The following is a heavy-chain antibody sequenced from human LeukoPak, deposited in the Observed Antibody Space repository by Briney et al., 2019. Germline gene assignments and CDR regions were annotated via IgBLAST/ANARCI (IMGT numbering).Heavy chain of an antibody. CDR2: XXPGDSDT. Sequence: GESLKISXKGSGXSXXXXXXXWVXXXPGXXXXXXXXXXPGDSDTXYXPSFXXXXXXSADKSISTAYLQWSSLKASXTAMYYCARQGGIAAAPGSYAFDIWGQGTMVTVSS. J-gene: IGHJ3*02. CDR3: ARQGGIAAAPGSYAFDI. V-gene: IGHV5-51*01. D-gene: IGHD6-13*01. CDR1: GXSXXXXX.